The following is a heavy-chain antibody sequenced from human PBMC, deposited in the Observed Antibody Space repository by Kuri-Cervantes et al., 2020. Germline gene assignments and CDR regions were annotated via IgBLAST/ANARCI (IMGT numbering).Heavy chain of an antibody. J-gene: IGHJ4*02. CDR1: GFTFSSYG. D-gene: IGHD2-8*02. CDR3: AKVPVLGGQYFDY. CDR2: ISYDGGNK. Sequence: LSLTCAASGFTFSSYGMHWVRQAPGKGLEWVAVISYDGGNKYYADSVKGRFTISRDNSKNTLYLQMNSLRAEDTAVYYCAKVPVLGGQYFDYWGQGTLVTVSS. V-gene: IGHV3-30*18.